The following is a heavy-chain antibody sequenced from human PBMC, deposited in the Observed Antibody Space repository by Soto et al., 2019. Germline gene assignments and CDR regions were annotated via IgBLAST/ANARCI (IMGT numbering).Heavy chain of an antibody. Sequence: ADTPSLTWTVSGGSLSSSSYYWGWIRQPPGKGLEWIGSIFYSGSTYYNPSRKSRVTISVDTSKNQFSLKLSSVTAADTAVYYCARSVTPWGQGTLVTVSS. V-gene: IGHV4-39*07. CDR2: IFYSGST. D-gene: IGHD3-10*01. CDR1: GGSLSSSSYY. CDR3: ARSVTP. J-gene: IGHJ5*02.